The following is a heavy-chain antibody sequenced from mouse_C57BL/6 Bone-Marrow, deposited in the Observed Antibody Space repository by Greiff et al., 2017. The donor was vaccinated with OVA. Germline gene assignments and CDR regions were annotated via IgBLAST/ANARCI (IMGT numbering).Heavy chain of an antibody. J-gene: IGHJ4*01. V-gene: IGHV1-53*01. CDR3: AGGGYYVYAMDY. CDR2: INPSNGGT. D-gene: IGHD1-1*02. Sequence: QVQLQQPGTELVKPGASVKLSCKASGYTFTSYWMHWVKQRPGQGLEWIGNINPSNGGTNYNEKFKSKATLTVDKSSSTAYMQLSSLTSEDSAVYYYAGGGYYVYAMDYWGQGTSVTVSS. CDR1: GYTFTSYW.